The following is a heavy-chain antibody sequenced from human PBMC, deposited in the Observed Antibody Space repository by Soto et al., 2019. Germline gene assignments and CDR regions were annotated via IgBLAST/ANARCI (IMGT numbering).Heavy chain of an antibody. CDR2: IIPIFGPA. CDR3: ATGSFTSTGGRIGYHYNAMDV. V-gene: IGHV1-69*13. J-gene: IGHJ6*02. D-gene: IGHD1-1*01. CDR1: VGTFSSHS. Sequence: ASVKVSCKSSVGTFSSHSINWVRQAPGQGLEWMGGIIPIFGPANFAKNFQGRVTITADESTTTAYMELSSLTSEDTAVYYCATGSFTSTGGRIGYHYNAMDVWGQGTTVTVSS.